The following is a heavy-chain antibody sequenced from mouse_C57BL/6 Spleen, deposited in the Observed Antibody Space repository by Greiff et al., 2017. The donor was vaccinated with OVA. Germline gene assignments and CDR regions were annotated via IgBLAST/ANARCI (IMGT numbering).Heavy chain of an antibody. D-gene: IGHD1-1*01. CDR1: GYTFTSYW. CDR2: IYPSASET. Sequence: QVQLQQPGAELVRPGSSVKLSCKASGYTFTSYWMDWVKQRPGQGLEWIGNIYPSASETHYNQKFKDKATLPVDKSSSPASMQRSSLAYEESGYYESERGYGSTAWFAYWGQGTLVTGSA. V-gene: IGHV1-61*01. J-gene: IGHJ3*01. CDR3: ERGYGSTAWFAY.